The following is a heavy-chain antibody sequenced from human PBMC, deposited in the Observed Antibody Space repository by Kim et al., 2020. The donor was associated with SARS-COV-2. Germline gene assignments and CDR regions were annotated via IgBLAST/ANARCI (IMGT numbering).Heavy chain of an antibody. D-gene: IGHD6-13*01. J-gene: IGHJ2*01. CDR1: GGSISSSSYY. V-gene: IGHV4-39*06. Sequence: SETLSLTCTVSGGSISSSSYYWGWIRQPPGKGLEWIGSVYYSGSTYYNPSLKSRVTISVDTSKNQFTLKLSSVTAAETAVYYCARVPADSSSCYWYFDLWGRGTLGSVSS. CDR3: ARVPADSSSCYWYFDL. CDR2: VYYSGST.